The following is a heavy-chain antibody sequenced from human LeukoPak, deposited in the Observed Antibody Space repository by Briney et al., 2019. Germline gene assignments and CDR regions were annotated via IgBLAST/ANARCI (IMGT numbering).Heavy chain of an antibody. V-gene: IGHV3-43D*03. J-gene: IGHJ4*02. D-gene: IGHD4-17*01. CDR3: AKDRGDYGDFGGLDY. Sequence: GGSLRLSCAASGFTFDDYAMHWVRQAPGKGLEWVSLISWDGGSTYYADSVKGRFTISRDNSKNSLYLQMNSLRAEDTAFYYCAKDRGDYGDFGGLDYWGQGTLVTVSS. CDR2: ISWDGGST. CDR1: GFTFDDYA.